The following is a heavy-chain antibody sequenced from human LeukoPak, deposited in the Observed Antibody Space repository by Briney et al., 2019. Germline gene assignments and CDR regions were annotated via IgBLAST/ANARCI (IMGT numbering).Heavy chain of an antibody. Sequence: PWVSLRLSCVVSGINFADYAMHWVRQPPGKGLEWVSLISADGGSTFSADSVKGRFSISRDNSKNSLYLQMNSLRSEDTAMYYCAKESGKFDYWGQGTLVAVSS. CDR3: AKESGKFDY. J-gene: IGHJ4*02. V-gene: IGHV3-43*02. CDR1: GINFADYA. CDR2: ISADGGST.